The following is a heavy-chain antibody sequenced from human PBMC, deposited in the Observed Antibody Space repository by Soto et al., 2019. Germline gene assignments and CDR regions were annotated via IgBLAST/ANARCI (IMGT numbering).Heavy chain of an antibody. Sequence: GESLKISCKGSGYGFSIHWVAGLRQMPGKGLEWMGIIYPGDSDTRYSPSFQGQVTISADKSISTAYLQWSSLKASDTAMFYCARGGYSGNSKDPFYIWGPGTMVTVS. CDR2: IYPGDSDT. V-gene: IGHV5-51*01. D-gene: IGHD6-25*01. CDR1: GYGFSIHW. J-gene: IGHJ3*02. CDR3: ARGGYSGNSKDPFYI.